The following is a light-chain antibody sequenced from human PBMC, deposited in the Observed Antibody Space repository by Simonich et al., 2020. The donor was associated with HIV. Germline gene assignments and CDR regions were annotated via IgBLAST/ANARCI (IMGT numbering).Light chain of an antibody. V-gene: IGKV4-1*01. CDR3: QQYYDTPIT. CDR2: LAS. Sequence: DIVMTQYPDSLGVSLGERATINCKSSQSVLYSTNNKNYLAWYQKKPGQPPKLLIYLASTRESGVPDRFSGSGSGTDFTLTISSLQAEDVAVYYCQQYYDTPITFGQGTRLEIK. J-gene: IGKJ5*01. CDR1: QSVLYSTNNKNY.